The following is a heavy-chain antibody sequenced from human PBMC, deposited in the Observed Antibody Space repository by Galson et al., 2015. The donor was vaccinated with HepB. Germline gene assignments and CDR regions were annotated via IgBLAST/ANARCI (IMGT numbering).Heavy chain of an antibody. CDR3: ARVHCSTTTCYSREWFDH. J-gene: IGHJ5*02. Sequence: SLRLSCAASGFTFSSYWMSWVRQAPGKGLEWVANIKQDGSGKFYVDSVKGRFTISKDNAENSLYLQMNSLRAEDTAVYYCARVHCSTTTCYSREWFDHWGQGTLVTVSS. CDR1: GFTFSSYW. V-gene: IGHV3-7*01. CDR2: IKQDGSGK. D-gene: IGHD2-2*01.